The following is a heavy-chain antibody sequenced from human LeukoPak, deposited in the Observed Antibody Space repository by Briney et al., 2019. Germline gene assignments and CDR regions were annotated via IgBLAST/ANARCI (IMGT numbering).Heavy chain of an antibody. CDR2: INTNTGNP. J-gene: IGHJ5*02. CDR3: AREIPGYCSGGSCPNWFDP. D-gene: IGHD2-15*01. V-gene: IGHV7-4-1*02. Sequence: ASVKVSCKASGYTFTSYAMNWVRQAPGQGLEWMGWINTNTGNPTYAQGFTGRFVFSLDTSASTAYLQISSLKAEDTAVYYCAREIPGYCSGGSCPNWFDPWGQGTLVTVSS. CDR1: GYTFTSYA.